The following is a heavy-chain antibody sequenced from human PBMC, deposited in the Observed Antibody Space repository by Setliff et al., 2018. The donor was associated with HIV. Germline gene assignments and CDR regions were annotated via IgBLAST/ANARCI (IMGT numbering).Heavy chain of an antibody. CDR1: GGSINSFY. Sequence: SETLSLTCTVSGGSINSFYWNWVRQPAGRGLEWIGHIYTSGSTNYNPSVKSRVTMSVDTSKNQFSLKLSSVTAADTAVYYCVRASDLNYYGMDVWGQGTTVTVSS. V-gene: IGHV4-4*07. CDR2: IYTSGST. J-gene: IGHJ6*02. CDR3: VRASDLNYYGMDV.